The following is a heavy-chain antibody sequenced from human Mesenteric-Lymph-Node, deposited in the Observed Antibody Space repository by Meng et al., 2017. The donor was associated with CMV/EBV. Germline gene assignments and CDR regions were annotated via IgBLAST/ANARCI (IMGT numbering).Heavy chain of an antibody. D-gene: IGHD1-1*01. CDR2: SNTDGTNT. V-gene: IGHV3-74*01. CDR3: ARDQSRSGPTTVDY. CDR1: GFTFSKYW. Sequence: GESLKISCAASGFTFSKYWMHWVRQGPGKGPEWVSRSNTDGTNTIYADSVRGRFTMSRDNAKNIFYLQMNSLRAEDTAVYFCARDQSRSGPTTVDYWGQGTLVTVSS. J-gene: IGHJ4*02.